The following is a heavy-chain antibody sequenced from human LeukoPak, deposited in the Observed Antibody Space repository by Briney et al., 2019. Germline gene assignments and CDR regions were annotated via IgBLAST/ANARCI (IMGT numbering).Heavy chain of an antibody. CDR2: IYYSGST. J-gene: IGHJ3*02. CDR3: ARWGYDILTGYYDTGSDDAFDI. Sequence: SETLSLTCTVSGGSISSSSYYWGWIRQPPGKGLEWIGSIYYSGSTYYNPSLKSRVTISVDTSKNQFSLKLSSVTAADTAVYYCARWGYDILTGYYDTGSDDAFDIWGQGTMVTVSS. CDR1: GGSISSSSYY. V-gene: IGHV4-39*07. D-gene: IGHD3-9*01.